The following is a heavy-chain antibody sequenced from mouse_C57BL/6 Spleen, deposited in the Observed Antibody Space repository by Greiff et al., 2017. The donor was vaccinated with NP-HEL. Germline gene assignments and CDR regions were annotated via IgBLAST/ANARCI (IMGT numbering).Heavy chain of an antibody. CDR3: ARPIYYYGSSYAMDY. Sequence: QVTLKVCGPELVKPGASVKISCKASGYAFSSSWMNWVKQRPGKGLEWIGRIYPGDGDTNYNGKFKGKATLTADKSSSTAYMQLSSLTSEDSAVYFCARPIYYYGSSYAMDYWGQGTSVTVSS. D-gene: IGHD1-1*01. V-gene: IGHV1-82*01. CDR1: GYAFSSSW. J-gene: IGHJ4*01. CDR2: IYPGDGDT.